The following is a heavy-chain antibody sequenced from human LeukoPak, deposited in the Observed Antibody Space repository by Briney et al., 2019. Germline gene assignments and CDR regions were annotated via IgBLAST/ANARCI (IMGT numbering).Heavy chain of an antibody. J-gene: IGHJ6*02. CDR1: GFTFSSYG. V-gene: IGHV3-30*18. Sequence: GGSLRLSCAASGFTFSSYGMHWVRQAPGKGLEWVAVISYDGSNKYYADSVKGRFTISRDNSKNTLYLQMNSLRAEDMAVYYCAKDLTYYDFWSGYYLSYYGMDVWGQGTTVTVSS. CDR3: AKDLTYYDFWSGYYLSYYGMDV. D-gene: IGHD3-3*01. CDR2: ISYDGSNK.